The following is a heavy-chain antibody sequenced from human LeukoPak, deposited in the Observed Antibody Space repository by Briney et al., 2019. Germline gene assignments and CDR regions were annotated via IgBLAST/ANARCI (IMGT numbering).Heavy chain of an antibody. D-gene: IGHD2-2*01. J-gene: IGHJ6*03. CDR2: IYYSGST. Sequence: RPSETLSLTCTVSGGSISSSSYYWGWIRQPPGKGLEWIGSIYYSGSTYYNPSLKSRVTISVDTSKNQFSLKLSSVAAADTAVYYCARQIVNWRYCSSTSCWYMDVWGKGTTVTVSS. V-gene: IGHV4-39*01. CDR3: ARQIVNWRYCSSTSCWYMDV. CDR1: GGSISSSSYY.